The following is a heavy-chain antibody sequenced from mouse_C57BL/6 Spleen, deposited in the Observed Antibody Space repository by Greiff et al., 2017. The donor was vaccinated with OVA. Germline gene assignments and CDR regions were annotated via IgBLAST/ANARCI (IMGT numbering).Heavy chain of an antibody. D-gene: IGHD3-3*01. V-gene: IGHV5-17*01. Sequence: EVKLMESGGGLVKPGGSLKLSCAASGFTFSDCGMHWVRQAPEKGLEWVAYISSGSSTIYYADTVKGRFTISRDNAKNTLFLQMTSLRSEDTAMYYCARRGTAQSPWYFDVWGTGTTVTVSS. CDR3: ARRGTAQSPWYFDV. J-gene: IGHJ1*03. CDR1: GFTFSDCG. CDR2: ISSGSSTI.